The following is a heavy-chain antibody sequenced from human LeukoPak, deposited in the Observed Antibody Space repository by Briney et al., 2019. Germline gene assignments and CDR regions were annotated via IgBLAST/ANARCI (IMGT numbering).Heavy chain of an antibody. CDR3: ARDQGDSSAYYDDASDV. J-gene: IGHJ3*01. V-gene: IGHV3-21*01. D-gene: IGHD3-22*01. Sequence: GGSLRLSCEASGFTFSSYTMTWLRQAPGKGLEWVSSIFSGSGYTYYSDSVKGRFTVSRDNAKNLLFLQMNSLRAEDTAIYYCARDQGDSSAYYDDASDVWGQGTMVTVSS. CDR2: IFSGSGYT. CDR1: GFTFSSYT.